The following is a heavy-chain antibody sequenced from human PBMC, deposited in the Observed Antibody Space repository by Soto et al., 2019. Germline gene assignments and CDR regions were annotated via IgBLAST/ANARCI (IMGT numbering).Heavy chain of an antibody. V-gene: IGHV4-59*01. CDR2: IYYSGNT. CDR3: SRGGSRWGGTMSTEDY. CDR1: GDSISSYY. J-gene: IGHJ4*02. D-gene: IGHD2-2*01. Sequence: QVQLHESGPRLVKPSETLSLTCTVSGDSISSYYWSWIRQPPGKGLEWIGYIYYSGNTNYNPSLKNRLAISIDSSKHQFSLRLTSVTAGDTAVYYCSRGGSRWGGTMSTEDYWGQGILVTVSS.